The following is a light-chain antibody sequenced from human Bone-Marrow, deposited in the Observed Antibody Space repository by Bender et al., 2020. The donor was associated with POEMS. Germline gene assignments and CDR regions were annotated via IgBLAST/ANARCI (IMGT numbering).Light chain of an antibody. CDR3: CSCAGIYTDVL. Sequence: QSALTQPASLSGSPGQSITISCAGTSSDLGDYVSWYQHHPGKAPKLLIYDVIRRPSGVPDRFSGSRFGDTASLIISDLQTEDEADYYCCSCAGIYTDVLFGGGTKLTV. V-gene: IGLV2-11*01. CDR1: SSDLGDY. J-gene: IGLJ2*01. CDR2: DVI.